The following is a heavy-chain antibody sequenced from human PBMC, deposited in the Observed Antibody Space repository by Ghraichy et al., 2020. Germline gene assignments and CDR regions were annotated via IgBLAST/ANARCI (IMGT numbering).Heavy chain of an antibody. CDR3: ARGTLPQIQLWSKVYFDL. D-gene: IGHD5-18*01. CDR1: GYTFTSYD. Sequence: ASVKVSCKASGYTFTSYDINWVRQATGQGLEWMGWMNPNSGNTGYAQKFQGRVTMTRNTSISTAYMELSSLRSEDTAVYYCARGTLPQIQLWSKVYFDLWGRGTLVTVSS. CDR2: MNPNSGNT. J-gene: IGHJ2*01. V-gene: IGHV1-8*01.